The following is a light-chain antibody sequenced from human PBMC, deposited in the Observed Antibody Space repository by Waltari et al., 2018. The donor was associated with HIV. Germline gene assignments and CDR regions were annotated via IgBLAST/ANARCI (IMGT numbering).Light chain of an antibody. J-gene: IGLJ2*01. CDR2: EVS. V-gene: IGLV2-14*01. CDR1: SSDVGGYNY. Sequence: QSALTQPASVSGSPGQSITISCTGTSSDVGGYNYFSWYQQHPGKAPKLMIYEVSNRPSGVSNRFSGSKSGNTASLTISGLQAEDEADYYCSSYTSSSTPFFGGGTKLTVL. CDR3: SSYTSSSTPF.